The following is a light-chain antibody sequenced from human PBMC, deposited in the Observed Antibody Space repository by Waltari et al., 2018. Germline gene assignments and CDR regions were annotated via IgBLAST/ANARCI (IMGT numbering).Light chain of an antibody. CDR2: KVS. Sequence: DVVMTQSPLSLPVTLGQPASISCKSSQSLVHSDGNTYLAWFQQRPGQSPRRLIYKVSIRESGVPDRFSASGSGTDFTLKISRVEAEDVGVYYCMQGTHWPLTFGGGTKVEIK. V-gene: IGKV2-30*02. J-gene: IGKJ4*01. CDR3: MQGTHWPLT. CDR1: QSLVHSDGNTY.